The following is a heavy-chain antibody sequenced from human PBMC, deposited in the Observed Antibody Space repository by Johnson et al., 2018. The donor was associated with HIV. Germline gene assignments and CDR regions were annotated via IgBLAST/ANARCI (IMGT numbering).Heavy chain of an antibody. Sequence: VQLVESGGGLVQSGGSLRLSCGVSGFAVSSNYMSWVRQAPGKGLEWVSIIYSGGSTYYTDSVKGRFTISRDNSKNTLYLQMNSLRVEDTAVYYCARDGESQQLPLGDAFDFWGQGTMVTVSS. CDR2: IYSGGST. CDR1: GFAVSSNY. D-gene: IGHD6-13*01. CDR3: ARDGESQQLPLGDAFDF. V-gene: IGHV3-66*01. J-gene: IGHJ3*01.